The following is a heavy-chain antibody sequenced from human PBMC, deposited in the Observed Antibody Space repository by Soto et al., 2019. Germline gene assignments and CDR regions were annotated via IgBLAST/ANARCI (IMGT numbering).Heavy chain of an antibody. CDR3: ARTVVITGNWFDP. CDR1: GYSISSGYY. Sequence: PSETLSLTCAVSGYSISSGYYWGWIRQPPGKGLEWIGSIYHSGSTYYNPSLKSRVTISVDTSKNQFSLKLSSVTAADTAVYYCARTVVITGNWFDPWGQGTLDTVSS. CDR2: IYHSGST. J-gene: IGHJ5*02. V-gene: IGHV4-38-2*01. D-gene: IGHD3-22*01.